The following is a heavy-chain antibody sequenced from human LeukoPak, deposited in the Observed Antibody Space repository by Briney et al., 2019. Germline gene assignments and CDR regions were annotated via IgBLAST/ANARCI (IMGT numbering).Heavy chain of an antibody. Sequence: SETLSLTCAVYGGSFSGYYWTWIRQPPGKGLEWIGEINHSGSTNYNPSLKSRVTISVDTSKNQFSLKLSSVTAADTAVYYCARGAWPGEYKWFDPWGQGTLVTVSS. D-gene: IGHD3-16*01. CDR2: INHSGST. J-gene: IGHJ5*02. CDR1: GGSFSGYY. CDR3: ARGAWPGEYKWFDP. V-gene: IGHV4-34*01.